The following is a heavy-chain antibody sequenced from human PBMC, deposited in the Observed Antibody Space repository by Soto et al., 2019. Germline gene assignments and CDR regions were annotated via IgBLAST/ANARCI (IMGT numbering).Heavy chain of an antibody. J-gene: IGHJ6*02. D-gene: IGHD3-10*01. CDR2: INSDGSTT. CDR1: GFTFSSYW. Sequence: HPGGSLRLSCAASGFTFSSYWMHWVRQAPGKGLVWVSRINSDGSTTNYADSVKGRFTISRDNAKNTLYLQMNSLRAEDTAVYYCAKIWFSDGELPPSGVYYYYGMDVWGQGTTVTVSS. V-gene: IGHV3-74*01. CDR3: AKIWFSDGELPPSGVYYYYGMDV.